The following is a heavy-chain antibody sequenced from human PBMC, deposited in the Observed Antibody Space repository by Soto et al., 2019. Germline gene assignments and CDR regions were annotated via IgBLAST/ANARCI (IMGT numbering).Heavy chain of an antibody. V-gene: IGHV4-31*03. CDR2: IYYSGST. CDR3: ARNKYCSNGICYPTGYFDY. Sequence: PSETLSLTCTVSGGSISSGGYYWSWIRQHPEKGLEWIGYIYYSGSTYYNPSLKSRVTISVDTSKNQFSLKLSSVTAADTAMYYCARNKYCSNGICYPTGYFDYWGQGTLVTVSS. J-gene: IGHJ4*02. D-gene: IGHD2-8*01. CDR1: GGSISSGGYY.